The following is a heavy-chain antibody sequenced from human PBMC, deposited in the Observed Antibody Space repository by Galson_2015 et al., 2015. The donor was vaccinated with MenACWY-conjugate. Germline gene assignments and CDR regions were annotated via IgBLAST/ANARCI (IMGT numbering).Heavy chain of an antibody. V-gene: IGHV3-23*01. CDR2: VSDSGRST. Sequence: SLRLSCAASGFTFSSYAMTWVRQAPGKGLEWVSTVSDSGRSTYYADSVKGRVTISGDNSKNTVFLQMNSLRAEDTAAYYCAKDLVKNYEMLTGYYSDWGQGTLVTVSS. CDR1: GFTFSSYA. J-gene: IGHJ4*02. CDR3: AKDLVKNYEMLTGYYSD. D-gene: IGHD3-9*01.